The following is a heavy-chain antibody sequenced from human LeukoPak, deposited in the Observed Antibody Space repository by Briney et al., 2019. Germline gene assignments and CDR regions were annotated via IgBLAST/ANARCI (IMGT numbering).Heavy chain of an antibody. CDR3: ARSRSPLGELSPYYYGMDV. D-gene: IGHD3-16*02. V-gene: IGHV1-2*04. CDR1: GYTFTGYY. CDR2: INPNSGGT. J-gene: IGHJ6*02. Sequence: ASVKVSCKASGYTFTGYYMHWVRQAPGQGLEWMGWINPNSGGTNYAQKFQGWVTMTRDTSISTAYMELSRLRSDDTAVYYCARSRSPLGELSPYYYGMDVWGQGTTVTVSS.